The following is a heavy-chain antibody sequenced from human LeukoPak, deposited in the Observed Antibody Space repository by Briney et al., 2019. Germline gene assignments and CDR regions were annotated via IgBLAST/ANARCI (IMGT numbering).Heavy chain of an antibody. CDR3: TRMTTGHDY. J-gene: IGHJ4*02. Sequence: SEALSLTCAVSGVSFNDYYWSWVRQTPGKGLEWMGEINHSGYTNDSPSLKSRVTLSIDTPRKQFSLNLRFVTVADTGIYYCTRMTTGHDYWGQGTLVTVSS. CDR2: INHSGYT. D-gene: IGHD4-17*01. CDR1: GVSFNDYY. V-gene: IGHV4-34*01.